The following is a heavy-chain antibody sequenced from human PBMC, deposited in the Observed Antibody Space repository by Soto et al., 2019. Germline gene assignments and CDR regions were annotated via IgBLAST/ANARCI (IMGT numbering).Heavy chain of an antibody. CDR2: MNPNSGNT. V-gene: IGHV1-8*01. D-gene: IGHD3-3*01. Sequence: ASVKVSCKASGYTFTSYDINWVRQATGQGLEWMGWMNPNSGNTGYAQKFQGRVTMTRNTSISTAYMELSSLRSEDTAVYYCARGITIFGVVPGWGQGTLVSVSS. CDR3: ARGITIFGVVPG. CDR1: GYTFTSYD. J-gene: IGHJ4*02.